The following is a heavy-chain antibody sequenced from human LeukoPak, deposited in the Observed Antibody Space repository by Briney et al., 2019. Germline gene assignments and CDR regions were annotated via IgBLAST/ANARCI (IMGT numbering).Heavy chain of an antibody. V-gene: IGHV3-20*04. CDR2: INWNGGST. Sequence: PGGSLRLSCAASGFTFDDYGMSWVRQAPGKGLEWVSGINWNGGSTGYADSVRGRFTISRDNSKNTLYLQMNSLRAEDTAVYYCAKDRDPFDWFFHPPDYWGQGTLVTVSS. CDR1: GFTFDDYG. D-gene: IGHD3-9*01. CDR3: AKDRDPFDWFFHPPDY. J-gene: IGHJ4*02.